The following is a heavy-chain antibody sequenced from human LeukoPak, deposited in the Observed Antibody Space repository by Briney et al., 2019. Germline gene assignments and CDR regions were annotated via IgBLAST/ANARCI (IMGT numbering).Heavy chain of an antibody. D-gene: IGHD6-19*01. V-gene: IGHV4-34*01. Sequence: SETLSLTCAVYGGSFSGYYWSWIRQPPGKGLEWIGEINHSGSTNYNPSLKSRVTISVDTSKNPFSLKLSSVTAADTAVYYCARGRGVYSSGWYGSYFDYWGQGTLVTVSS. J-gene: IGHJ4*02. CDR2: INHSGST. CDR1: GGSFSGYY. CDR3: ARGRGVYSSGWYGSYFDY.